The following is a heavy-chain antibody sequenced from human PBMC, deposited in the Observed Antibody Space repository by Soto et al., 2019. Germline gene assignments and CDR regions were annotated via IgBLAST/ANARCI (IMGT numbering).Heavy chain of an antibody. V-gene: IGHV4-4*02. CDR3: ARVVGPGGFDY. J-gene: IGHJ4*02. D-gene: IGHD1-26*01. CDR2: IYHSGST. CDR1: GFTFSNAW. Sequence: GSLRLSCAASGFTFSNAWMSWVRQAPGKGLEWIGEIYHSGSTNYNPSLKSRVTISVDKSKNQFSLKLSSVTAADTAVYYCARVVGPGGFDYWGQGTLVTVSS.